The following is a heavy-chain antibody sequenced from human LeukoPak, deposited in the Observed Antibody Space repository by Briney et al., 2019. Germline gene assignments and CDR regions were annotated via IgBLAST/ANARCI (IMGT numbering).Heavy chain of an antibody. CDR1: GGSFSGYY. Sequence: SETLSLTCAVYGGSFSGYYWSWIRQPPGKGLEWIGEINHSGSTNYNPSLKSRVTISVDTSKNQFSLKLSSVTAADTAVYYCAKLGRDFWSGYPPRFGYWGQGTLVTVSS. CDR3: AKLGRDFWSGYPPRFGY. V-gene: IGHV4-34*01. J-gene: IGHJ4*02. CDR2: INHSGST. D-gene: IGHD3-3*01.